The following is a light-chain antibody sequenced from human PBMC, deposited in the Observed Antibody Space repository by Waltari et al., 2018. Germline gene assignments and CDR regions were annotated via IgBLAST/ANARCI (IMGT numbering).Light chain of an antibody. V-gene: IGKV1-33*01. CDR2: RAS. CDR3: QQFHIVLS. Sequence: IQMTQSPSSLSASVGDRVTITCQASQGVANSLNWYQQKPGKAPKLLISRASNLESGVPSRFSGGGYGTHFSLTISNLQPEDIATYYCQQFHIVLSFGQGTKLEIK. CDR1: QGVANS. J-gene: IGKJ2*01.